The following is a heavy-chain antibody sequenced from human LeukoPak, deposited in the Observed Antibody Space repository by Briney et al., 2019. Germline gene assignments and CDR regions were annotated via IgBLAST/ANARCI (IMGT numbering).Heavy chain of an antibody. Sequence: PGGSLRLSCAASGFTFSDYYMSWIRQAPGEGLEWVANIGQGGSHVNYADSVKGRFSISRDNARNSLFLQLNNLRAEDTAVYYCASSYLKHWGQGTLVTVSS. CDR2: IGQGGSHV. CDR1: GFTFSDYY. J-gene: IGHJ1*01. CDR3: ASSYLKH. V-gene: IGHV3-7*01.